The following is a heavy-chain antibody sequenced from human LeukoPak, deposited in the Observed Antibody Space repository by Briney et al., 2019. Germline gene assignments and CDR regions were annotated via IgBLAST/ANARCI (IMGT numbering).Heavy chain of an antibody. D-gene: IGHD4-11*01. CDR2: IYYSGST. V-gene: IGHV4-59*08. J-gene: IGHJ4*02. CDR1: GDSISSYY. CDR3: ARQGPLTTAVTTRTNPFDY. Sequence: PSETLSLTCTVSGDSISSYYWTWIRQPPGKGLEWIGYIYYSGSTSYNPSLKSRVTISVDTSKNQFSLKLNSVTAADTAVYYCARQGPLTTAVTTRTNPFDYWGQGTLVTVSS.